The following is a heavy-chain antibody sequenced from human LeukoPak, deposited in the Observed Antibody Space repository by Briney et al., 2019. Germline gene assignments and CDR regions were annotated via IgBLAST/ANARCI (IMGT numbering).Heavy chain of an antibody. CDR2: ISGSGGTT. CDR1: GFTFASYA. V-gene: IGHV3-23*01. D-gene: IGHD5-12*01. Sequence: GGSLRLSCAASGFTFASYAMSWVRQAPGKGLEWVSTISGSGGTTFYVDSLKGRFTISRDNSKNTLYLQMNSLRAEDTAVYYCARGKAARGYDYYYYYYMDVWGKGTTVTISS. CDR3: ARGKAARGYDYYYYYYMDV. J-gene: IGHJ6*03.